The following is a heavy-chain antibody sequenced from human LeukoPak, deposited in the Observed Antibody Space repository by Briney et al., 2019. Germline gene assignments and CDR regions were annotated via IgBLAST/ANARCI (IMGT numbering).Heavy chain of an antibody. V-gene: IGHV3-9*03. CDR1: GFTFDDYA. Sequence: GGSLRLSCAASGFTFDDYAMHWVRQAPGKGLEWVSGISWNSGSIGYADSVKGRFTISRDNAKNSLYLQMNSLRAEDMALYYCATQYYYDSSGLGGWGQGTLVTVSS. CDR3: ATQYYYDSSGLGG. J-gene: IGHJ4*02. D-gene: IGHD3-22*01. CDR2: ISWNSGSI.